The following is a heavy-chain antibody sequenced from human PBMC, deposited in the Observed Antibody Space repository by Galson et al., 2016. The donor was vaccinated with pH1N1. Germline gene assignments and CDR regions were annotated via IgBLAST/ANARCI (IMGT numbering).Heavy chain of an antibody. Sequence: SLRLSCAASGFTFTTYWVSWVRQAPGKGLEWVANIKEDGSVRYYVDSVKGRFTISRDNAKNSLYLQMNSLRAEDTAVYYCAGRGLPDVWGQGTTVTVSS. CDR2: IKEDGSVR. J-gene: IGHJ6*02. CDR1: GFTFTTYW. CDR3: AGRGLPDV. V-gene: IGHV3-7*01.